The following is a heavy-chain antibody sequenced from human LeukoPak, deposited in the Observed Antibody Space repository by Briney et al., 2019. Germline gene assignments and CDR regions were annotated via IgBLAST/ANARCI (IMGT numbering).Heavy chain of an antibody. CDR3: ARDGGLSIAARPDWYFDL. V-gene: IGHV1-69*05. Sequence: SVTVSCKASGGTFSSYAIRWVRQDPGQGLEWLGGIIPIFGTANYAQKFQGRVTITTDESTSTAYMELSSLRSEDTAVDYCARDGGLSIAARPDWYFDLWGRGTLVTVSS. CDR1: GGTFSSYA. CDR2: IIPIFGTA. D-gene: IGHD6-6*01. J-gene: IGHJ2*01.